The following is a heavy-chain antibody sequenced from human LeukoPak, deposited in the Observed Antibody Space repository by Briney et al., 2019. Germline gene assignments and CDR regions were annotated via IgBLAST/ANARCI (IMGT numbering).Heavy chain of an antibody. V-gene: IGHV3-23*01. J-gene: IGHJ6*03. CDR1: GLTFRNYL. D-gene: IGHD3-3*02. CDR2: ISGSGSRT. CDR3: ATDSIFGVVIDYYYYMDV. Sequence: GGSLRLSCAASGLTFRNYLVTWVRQAPGKGLEWVSGISGSGSRTYYADSVKGRFTISRDNSKNTLYLQMNSVRAEDTAVYYCATDSIFGVVIDYYYYMDVWGKGTTVTVSS.